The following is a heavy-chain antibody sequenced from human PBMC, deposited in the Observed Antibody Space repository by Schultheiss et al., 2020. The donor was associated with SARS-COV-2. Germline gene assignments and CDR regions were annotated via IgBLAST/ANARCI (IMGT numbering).Heavy chain of an antibody. CDR3: ASARGLNRPFDY. CDR1: GGTFSSYD. D-gene: IGHD1-14*01. CDR2: MNPHSGNT. Sequence: ASVKVSCKASGGTFSSYDINWVRQATGQGLEWVGWMNPHSGNTNYAQKLQGRVTMTTDTSTSTAYMELRSLRSDDTAVYYCASARGLNRPFDYWGQGTLVTVSS. J-gene: IGHJ4*02. V-gene: IGHV1-18*01.